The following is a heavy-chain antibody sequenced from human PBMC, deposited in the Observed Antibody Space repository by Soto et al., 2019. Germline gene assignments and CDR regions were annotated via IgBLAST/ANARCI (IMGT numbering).Heavy chain of an antibody. D-gene: IGHD3-10*01. Sequence: GGSLRLSCAASGFTFSSYAMHWVRQAPGKGLEYVSAISSNGGSTYYANSVKGRFTISRDNSKNTLYLQMNSLRAEDTAVYYCAKMWGYYYGSGSYNYWGQGTLVTVSS. CDR3: AKMWGYYYGSGSYNY. CDR2: ISSNGGST. J-gene: IGHJ4*02. CDR1: GFTFSSYA. V-gene: IGHV3-64*01.